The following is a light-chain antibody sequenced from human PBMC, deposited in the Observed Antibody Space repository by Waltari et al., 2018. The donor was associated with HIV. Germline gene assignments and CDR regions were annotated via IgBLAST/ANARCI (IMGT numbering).Light chain of an antibody. CDR3: CSYAGSSPVL. CDR2: EGS. V-gene: IGLV2-23*01. J-gene: IGLJ2*01. Sequence: QSALTQPASVSGSPGQSITISCTGTSSDVGSYNLVSWYQQHPGKAPNLMIYEGSKRPSGVFNRFSGSKSGSTASRAISGLQAEDESGYYCCSYAGSSPVLFGGGTKLTVL. CDR1: SSDVGSYNL.